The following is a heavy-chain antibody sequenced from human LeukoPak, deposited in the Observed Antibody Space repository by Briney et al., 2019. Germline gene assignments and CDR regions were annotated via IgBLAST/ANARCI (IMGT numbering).Heavy chain of an antibody. CDR2: ISNTGGST. V-gene: IGHV3-23*01. Sequence: GGSLRLSCAASGVASNDYAMTWVRQAPGKGLDWVSSISNTGGSTYYAVSVKGRFVISRDLSKNMLYLQLNSVRHNDTGIYFCAKAGGADKYGIDVWSQGTTVIVSS. J-gene: IGHJ6*02. CDR1: GVASNDYA. CDR3: AKAGGADKYGIDV. D-gene: IGHD2-15*01.